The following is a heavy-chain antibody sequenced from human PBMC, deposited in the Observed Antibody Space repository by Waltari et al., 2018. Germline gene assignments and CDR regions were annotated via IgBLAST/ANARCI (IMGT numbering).Heavy chain of an antibody. CDR1: GGSISSGGYY. D-gene: IGHD2-2*01. CDR3: ARDRYCSSTSCYGGYNWFDP. Sequence: LVKPSQTLSLTCTVSGGSISSGGYYWSWIRQHPGKGLEWIGYIYYSGSTYYNPSLKSRVTISVDTSKNQFSLKLSSVTAADTAVYYCARDRYCSSTSCYGGYNWFDPWGQGTLVTVSS. CDR2: IYYSGST. J-gene: IGHJ5*02. V-gene: IGHV4-31*03.